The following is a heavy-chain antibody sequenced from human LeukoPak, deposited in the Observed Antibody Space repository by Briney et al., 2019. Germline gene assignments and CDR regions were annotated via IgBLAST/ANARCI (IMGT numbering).Heavy chain of an antibody. D-gene: IGHD2-2*01. CDR2: ISSSSSYI. CDR3: ARDGSTSHDY. V-gene: IGHV3-21*01. Sequence: GGSLRLSCAASGFTFSSYGMHWVRQAPGKGLEWVSSISSSSSYIYYADSVKGRFTISRDNAKNSLYLQMNSLRAEDTAVYYCARDGSTSHDYWGQGTLVTVSS. J-gene: IGHJ4*02. CDR1: GFTFSSYG.